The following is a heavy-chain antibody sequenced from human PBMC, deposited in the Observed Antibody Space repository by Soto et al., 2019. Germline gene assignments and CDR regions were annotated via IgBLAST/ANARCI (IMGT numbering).Heavy chain of an antibody. CDR2: IYSGGST. CDR1: GFTVSSNY. CDR3: ARQGDSNHYYYYGMDV. Sequence: GGSLRLSCAASGFTVSSNYMSWVRQAPGKGLEWVSVIYSGGSTYYADSVKGRFTISRDNSKNTLYLQMNSLRAEDTAVYYCARQGDSNHYYYYGMDVWSQGTTVTVSS. V-gene: IGHV3-53*01. J-gene: IGHJ6*02. D-gene: IGHD6-13*01.